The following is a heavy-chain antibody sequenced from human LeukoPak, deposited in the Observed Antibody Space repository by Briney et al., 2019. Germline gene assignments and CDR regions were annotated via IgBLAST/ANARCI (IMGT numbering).Heavy chain of an antibody. CDR3: ARFSAPFDF. CDR1: GYSFTSYW. V-gene: IGHV5-51*01. D-gene: IGHD6-13*01. Sequence: GESLKISCKGSGYSFTSYWIGWVRQMPGKGLEWMGIIYPGDSETRYSPSFQGQVTISADESTNTAYLQWSSLRASDSAIYYCARFSAPFDFWGQGTLVTVSS. J-gene: IGHJ4*02. CDR2: IYPGDSET.